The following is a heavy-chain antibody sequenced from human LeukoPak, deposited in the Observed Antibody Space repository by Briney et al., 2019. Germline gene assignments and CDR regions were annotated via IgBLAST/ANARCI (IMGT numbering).Heavy chain of an antibody. CDR2: ISAYNGNT. J-gene: IGHJ4*02. CDR1: GYTFTSYG. D-gene: IGHD2-15*01. V-gene: IGHV1-18*01. CDR3: AREYLRGYCSGGSCYPPDY. Sequence: ASVKVSCKASGYTFTSYGISWVRQAPGQGLEWMGWISAYNGNTNYAQKLQGRVTMTTDTSTSTAYMELRSLRSDDTAVYYCAREYLRGYCSGGSCYPPDYWGQGTLVTVSS.